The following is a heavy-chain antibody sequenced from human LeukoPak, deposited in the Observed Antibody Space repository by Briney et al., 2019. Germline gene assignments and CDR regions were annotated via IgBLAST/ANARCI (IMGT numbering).Heavy chain of an antibody. CDR2: ISNYNGYT. Sequence: ASVKVSCKASGYPFTNYGISWVRQVPGQGLEWMGWISNYNGYTKYADKFQGRVTMTTDTSTTTAHMELRSLRSGDTAVYYCARDLGAAGWTSGGWFRTPDYWGQGTLVTVSS. J-gene: IGHJ4*02. V-gene: IGHV1-18*01. CDR3: ARDLGAAGWTSGGWFRTPDY. CDR1: GYPFTNYG. D-gene: IGHD4-23*01.